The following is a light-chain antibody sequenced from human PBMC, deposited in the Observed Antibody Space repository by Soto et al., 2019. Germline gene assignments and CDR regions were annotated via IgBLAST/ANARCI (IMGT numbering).Light chain of an antibody. CDR2: GAS. Sequence: EIVLTQSPATLSLSPGERATLSCRASQSVSSYLAWYQQKPGQAPRLLIYGASTRATGIPARFSGNGSGTQFTLTLSSLQSEDFAVYYCQQYIDWPQTFGQGTKVDIK. CDR3: QQYIDWPQT. V-gene: IGKV3-15*01. CDR1: QSVSSY. J-gene: IGKJ1*01.